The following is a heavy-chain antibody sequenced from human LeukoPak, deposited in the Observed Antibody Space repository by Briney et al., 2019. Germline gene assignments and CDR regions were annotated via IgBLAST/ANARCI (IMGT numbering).Heavy chain of an antibody. Sequence: ASVKVSCKASGYTFTTYYLHWVRQASGQGLEWMGIINPSGTSTTYAQKFQGRVTMTIDTSTSTVYMELSSLRSEDTAMYYCARGPPGRVYDSSKKGLFDPWGQGTLVTVSS. J-gene: IGHJ5*02. CDR2: INPSGTST. CDR1: GYTFTTYY. V-gene: IGHV1-46*01. CDR3: ARGPPGRVYDSSKKGLFDP. D-gene: IGHD3-22*01.